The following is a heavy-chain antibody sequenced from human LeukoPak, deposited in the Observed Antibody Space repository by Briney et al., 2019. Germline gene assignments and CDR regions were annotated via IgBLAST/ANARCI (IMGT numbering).Heavy chain of an antibody. J-gene: IGHJ5*02. D-gene: IGHD3-3*01. V-gene: IGHV1-18*01. CDR1: GYTFTSYG. CDR3: ARDFYGITIFGVATSDNWFDP. Sequence: ASVKVSCKASGYTFTSYGISWVRHAPGQGLECMGWISAYNGNTNYAQKLQGRVTMTTDTSTSTAYMELRSLRSDDTAVYYCARDFYGITIFGVATSDNWFDPWGQGTLVTVSS. CDR2: ISAYNGNT.